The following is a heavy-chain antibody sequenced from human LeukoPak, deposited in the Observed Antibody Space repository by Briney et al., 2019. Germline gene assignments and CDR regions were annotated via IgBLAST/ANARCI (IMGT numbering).Heavy chain of an antibody. D-gene: IGHD6-13*01. V-gene: IGHV3-7*01. J-gene: IGHJ4*02. CDR2: IKQDGSDK. Sequence: AGSLSLSCAAYGFTFSSYYMSWVRQAPGKGLEWVAKIKQDGSDKYYVDPVKGRFTITRDNAKNALYLQMNSLRAEDTAVYYCASERQQLPQDYWGEGTLVSVCS. CDR1: GFTFSSYY. CDR3: ASERQQLPQDY.